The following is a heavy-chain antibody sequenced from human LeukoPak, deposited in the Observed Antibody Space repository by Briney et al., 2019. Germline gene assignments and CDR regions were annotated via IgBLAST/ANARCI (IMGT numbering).Heavy chain of an antibody. V-gene: IGHV3-7*01. D-gene: IGHD5-24*01. J-gene: IGHJ6*03. CDR2: IKQDGSEK. CDR1: GFTFSSYW. Sequence: GGSLRLSCAASGFTFSSYWMSWVRQAPGKGLEWVANIKQDGSEKYYVDSVKGRFTISRDNAKNSLYLQMNSLRAEDTAVYYCARQRRDGYKYYYYYMDVWGKGTTVTVSS. CDR3: ARQRRDGYKYYYYYMDV.